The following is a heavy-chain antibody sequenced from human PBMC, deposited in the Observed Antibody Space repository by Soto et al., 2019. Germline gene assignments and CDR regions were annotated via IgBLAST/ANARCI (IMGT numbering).Heavy chain of an antibody. Sequence: GGSLRLSCAASGFTFISYAMSCFRQAPGKGLEWVSAISGSGGSTYYADSVKGRFTISRDNSKNTLYLQMNSLRAEDTAVYYCVKDDYYDSSLDYWGQGTLVTVSS. CDR1: GFTFISYA. CDR2: ISGSGGST. CDR3: VKDDYYDSSLDY. J-gene: IGHJ4*02. V-gene: IGHV3-23*01. D-gene: IGHD3-22*01.